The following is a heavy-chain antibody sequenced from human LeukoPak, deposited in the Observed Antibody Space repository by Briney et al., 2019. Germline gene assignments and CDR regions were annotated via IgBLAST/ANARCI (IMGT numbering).Heavy chain of an antibody. CDR3: ARRPDGFDI. CDR1: GGSLSGYH. Sequence: SETLSLTCGGFGGSLSGYHWGWIRQSPGKGLEWIGQINHGGGTDYNASLKSRVLISIDTSKNQFSLRMTSMTAADTAVYYCARRPDGFDIWGHRTMVIVSS. CDR2: INHGGGT. J-gene: IGHJ3*02. V-gene: IGHV4-34*01.